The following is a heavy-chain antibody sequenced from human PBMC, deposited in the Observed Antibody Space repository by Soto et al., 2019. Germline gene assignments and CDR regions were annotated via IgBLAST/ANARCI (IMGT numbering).Heavy chain of an antibody. CDR1: GGSFTGYY. Sequence: PSETLSLTCAVYGGSFTGYYWSWIGQPPGKWLEWIGEINHSGSTNYNPSLKSRVTISLDTSKNQSSLKLSSVTAADTAVYYCANRYYNFWSAYLKGPAWFDPWGQGTLVTVSS. J-gene: IGHJ5*02. D-gene: IGHD3-3*01. V-gene: IGHV4-34*01. CDR2: INHSGST. CDR3: ANRYYNFWSAYLKGPAWFDP.